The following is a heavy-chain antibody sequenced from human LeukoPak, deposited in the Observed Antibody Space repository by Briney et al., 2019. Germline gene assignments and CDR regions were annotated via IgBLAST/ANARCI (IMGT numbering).Heavy chain of an antibody. Sequence: PGGSLRLSCAASGFTFSSYWMSWVRQAPGKGLEWVANIKDEGSEKYYVDSVKGRFTISRDDAKNSLYLQMNSLRAEDTAVYYCARARDSSWDYWGQGTLVTVSS. CDR2: IKDEGSEK. CDR1: GFTFSSYW. J-gene: IGHJ4*02. V-gene: IGHV3-7*03. D-gene: IGHD6-13*01. CDR3: ARARDSSWDY.